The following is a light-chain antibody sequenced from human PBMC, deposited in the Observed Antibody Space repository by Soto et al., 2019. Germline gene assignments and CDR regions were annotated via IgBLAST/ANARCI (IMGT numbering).Light chain of an antibody. CDR3: QQYNNWPPGT. CDR2: GAS. CDR1: QSVSSN. J-gene: IGKJ1*01. V-gene: IGKV3-15*01. Sequence: EIVMTQSPATLSVSPGERATLSCRASQSVSSNLAWYQQKPGQAPRLLIYGASTRATGIPARFSGSGSGTEFTLTISSLQSEDFAVYYWQQYNNWPPGTFGQGTKVESK.